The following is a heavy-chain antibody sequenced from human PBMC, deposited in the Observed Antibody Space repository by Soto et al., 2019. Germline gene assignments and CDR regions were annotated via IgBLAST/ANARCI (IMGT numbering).Heavy chain of an antibody. D-gene: IGHD7-27*01. J-gene: IGHJ4*02. CDR2: FYPGDSDT. V-gene: IGHV5-51*01. CDR1: GYYFPSYW. CDR3: VISTGKFYADFDY. Sequence: GESLKISCKGSGYYFPSYWIGWVRQMPGKGLEWMGIFYPGDSDTRYSPSFQGQVTISADRSISTAYLQWSSLKPSDTALYYCVISTGKFYADFDYWGQGTQVTVSS.